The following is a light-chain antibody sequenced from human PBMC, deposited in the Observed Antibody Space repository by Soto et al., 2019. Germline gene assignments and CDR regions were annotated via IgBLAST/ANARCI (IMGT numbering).Light chain of an antibody. V-gene: IGKV2-40*01. CDR1: QSLLDRDDGNMY. CDR2: TVS. CDR3: MQRLEFPLT. J-gene: IGKJ4*01. Sequence: EIVMTQTPLSLPVTPGEPASISCRSSQSLLDRDDGNMYLDWYVQKPGQSPQLLIYTVSYRAPGVPDRFSGIASGTDFTLKISRVEADDVGVYYCMQRLEFPLTFGGGTNVDTK.